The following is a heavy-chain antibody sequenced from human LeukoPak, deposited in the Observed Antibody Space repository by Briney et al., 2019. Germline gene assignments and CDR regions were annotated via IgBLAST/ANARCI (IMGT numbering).Heavy chain of an antibody. D-gene: IGHD1-26*01. CDR2: TRNKANSYTT. J-gene: IGHJ3*02. CDR1: GFTVSTNF. Sequence: PGGSLRLSCTASGFTVSTNFLSWVRQAPGKGLEWVGRTRNKANSYTTEYAASVKGRFTISRDDSKNSLYLQMNSLKTEDTAVYYCARVGASSGAFDIWGQGTMVTVSS. CDR3: ARVGASSGAFDI. V-gene: IGHV3-72*01.